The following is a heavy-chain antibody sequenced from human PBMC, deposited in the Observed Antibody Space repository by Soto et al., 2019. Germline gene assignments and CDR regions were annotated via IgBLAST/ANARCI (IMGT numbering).Heavy chain of an antibody. V-gene: IGHV4-4*02. CDR1: GGSISSSNW. J-gene: IGHJ4*02. D-gene: IGHD4-4*01. Sequence: QVQLQESGPGLVKPSGTLSLTCAVSGGSISSSNWWSWVRQPPGKGLEWIGEIYHSGSTNYNPSLKRRVTISVDRSKNQFSLKLTSVTAADTAVYYCARCRMGDYSNYLDYWGQGTLVTVSS. CDR3: ARCRMGDYSNYLDY. CDR2: IYHSGST.